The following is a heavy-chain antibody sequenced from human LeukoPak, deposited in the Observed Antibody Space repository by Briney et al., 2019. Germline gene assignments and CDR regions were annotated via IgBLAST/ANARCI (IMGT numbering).Heavy chain of an antibody. CDR2: ISWNSGSI. CDR3: AKDIGVDYYDSSGYSNYFDY. CDR1: GFTFDDYA. V-gene: IGHV3-9*01. Sequence: GRSLRLSCAASGFTFDDYAMHWVRQAPGKGLEWVSGISWNSGSIGYADSVKGRFTISRDNAKNSLYLQMNSLRAEETALYYCAKDIGVDYYDSSGYSNYFDYWGQGTLVTVSS. J-gene: IGHJ4*02. D-gene: IGHD3-22*01.